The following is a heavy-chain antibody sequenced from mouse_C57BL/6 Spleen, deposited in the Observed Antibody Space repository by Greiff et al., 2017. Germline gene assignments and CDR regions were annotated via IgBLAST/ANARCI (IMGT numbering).Heavy chain of an antibody. CDR1: GFSLSTFGMG. D-gene: IGHD1-1*01. Sequence: QVTLKVCGPGILQPSQTLSLTCSFSGFSLSTFGMGVGWIRQPSGKGLEWLAHIWWDDDKYYNPALKSRLTISKDTSKNQVFLKIANVDTADTATYYCALPITTQRRDWYFDVWGTGTTVTVSS. CDR3: ALPITTQRRDWYFDV. CDR2: IWWDDDK. J-gene: IGHJ1*03. V-gene: IGHV8-8*01.